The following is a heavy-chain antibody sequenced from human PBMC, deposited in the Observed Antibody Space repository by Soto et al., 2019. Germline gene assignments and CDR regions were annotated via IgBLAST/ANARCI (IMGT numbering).Heavy chain of an antibody. Sequence: SVKVSCKASGGTFSSYAISWVRQAPGQGLEWMGGIIPIFGTANYAQKFQGRVTITADKSTSTAYMELSSLRSEDTAVYYCARDRSYYDTGAFDIWGQGTMVTVSS. J-gene: IGHJ3*02. D-gene: IGHD3-22*01. CDR1: GGTFSSYA. V-gene: IGHV1-69*06. CDR3: ARDRSYYDTGAFDI. CDR2: IIPIFGTA.